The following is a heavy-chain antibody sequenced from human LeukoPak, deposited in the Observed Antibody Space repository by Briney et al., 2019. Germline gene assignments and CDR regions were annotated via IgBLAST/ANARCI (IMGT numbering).Heavy chain of an antibody. V-gene: IGHV4-34*01. CDR3: ARDLAEMATIRSPSYYYMDV. J-gene: IGHJ6*03. D-gene: IGHD5-24*01. CDR1: GGSFSGYY. CDR2: INHSGST. Sequence: SETLSLTCAVYGGSFSGYYWSWIRQPPGKGLEWIGEINHSGSTNYNPSLKSRVTISVDTSKNQFSLKLSSVTAADTAVYYCARDLAEMATIRSPSYYYMDVWGKGTTVTVSS.